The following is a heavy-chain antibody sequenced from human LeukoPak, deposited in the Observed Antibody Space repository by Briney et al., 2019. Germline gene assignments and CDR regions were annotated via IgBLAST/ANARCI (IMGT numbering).Heavy chain of an antibody. CDR2: IKSKTDGGTT. CDR3: TTAPPEVYSSSWFFYFDY. Sequence: GGSLRLSCAASGFTFSNAWMSWVRQAPGKGLEWVGRIKSKTDGGTTDYAAPVKGRFTISRDDSKNTLYLQMNSLKTEDTAVYYCTTAPPEVYSSSWFFYFDYWGQGTLVTVSS. D-gene: IGHD6-13*01. J-gene: IGHJ4*02. V-gene: IGHV3-15*01. CDR1: GFTFSNAW.